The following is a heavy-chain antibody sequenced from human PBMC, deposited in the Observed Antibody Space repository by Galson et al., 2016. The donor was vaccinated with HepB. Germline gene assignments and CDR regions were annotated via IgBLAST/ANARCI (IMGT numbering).Heavy chain of an antibody. CDR3: ASTTYYYDSIDYSAVYFQH. CDR1: GGSIKTFY. V-gene: IGHV4-59*01. J-gene: IGHJ1*01. CDR2: VYHSGST. D-gene: IGHD3-22*01. Sequence: ETLSLTCTVSGGSIKTFYWSWIRESPGKELEWIGHVYHSGSTNYNPSLKSRLTMAVDTSKNQFSLRLTSVTAADTAVYYCASTTYYYDSIDYSAVYFQHWGRGTLVIVSS.